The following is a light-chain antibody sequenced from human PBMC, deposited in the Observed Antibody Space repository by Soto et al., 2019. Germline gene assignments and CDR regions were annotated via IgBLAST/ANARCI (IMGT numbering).Light chain of an antibody. CDR3: QQYNNYST. CDR1: QGINTF. J-gene: IGKJ1*01. Sequence: IQLTQSPSSLSASVGDRVTITCRASQGINTFLAWYQQKAGKAPKLLIYAASTLQSGVPSRFSGSGSGTHFTLTISSLQPDDFATYYCQQYNNYSTFGQGTKVDIK. CDR2: AAS. V-gene: IGKV1-9*01.